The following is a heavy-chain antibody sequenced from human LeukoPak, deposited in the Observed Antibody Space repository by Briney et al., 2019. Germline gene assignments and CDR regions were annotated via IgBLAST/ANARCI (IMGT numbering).Heavy chain of an antibody. CDR3: AEDINPWRTNAFDI. J-gene: IGHJ3*02. CDR1: GFSFTSYA. Sequence: PGGSLRLSCAASGFSFTSYAMSWVRQAPGKGLEWVANIKQDGSEKYYADSVKGRFTISRDNAKNSLYLQMNSLRAEDMALYYCAEDINPWRTNAFDIWGQGTMVTVSS. D-gene: IGHD1-1*01. CDR2: IKQDGSEK. V-gene: IGHV3-7*03.